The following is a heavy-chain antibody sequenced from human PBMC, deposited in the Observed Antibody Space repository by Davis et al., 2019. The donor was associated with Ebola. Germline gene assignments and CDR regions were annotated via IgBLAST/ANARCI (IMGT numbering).Heavy chain of an antibody. CDR3: ARAPNYDVLTGTPSYYFDY. V-gene: IGHV1-18*01. Sequence: KFQGRVTVSKDTSTNTAYMDLRSLTSDDTAIYYCARAPNYDVLTGTPSYYFDYWGQGTLVTVSS. J-gene: IGHJ4*02. D-gene: IGHD3-9*01.